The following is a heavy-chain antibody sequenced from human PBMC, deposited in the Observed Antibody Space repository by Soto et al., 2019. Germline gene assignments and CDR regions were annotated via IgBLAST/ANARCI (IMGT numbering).Heavy chain of an antibody. J-gene: IGHJ5*02. Sequence: EASVKVSCKASGYTFTGYYMHWVRQAPGQGLEWMGWINPNSGGTNYAQKFQGRVTMTRDTSISTAYMELSRLRSDDTAVYYCARDRGGGDFPKYNWFDPWGQGTLVTVSS. CDR3: ARDRGGGDFPKYNWFDP. V-gene: IGHV1-2*02. CDR2: INPNSGGT. D-gene: IGHD2-21*01. CDR1: GYTFTGYY.